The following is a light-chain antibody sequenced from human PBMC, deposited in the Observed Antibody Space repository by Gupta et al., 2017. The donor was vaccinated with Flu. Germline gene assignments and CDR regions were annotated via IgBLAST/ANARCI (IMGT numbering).Light chain of an antibody. CDR2: EVS. CDR1: SSDVGGYDY. V-gene: IGLV2-14*01. J-gene: IGLJ1*01. CDR3: SSYTSSSTYV. Sequence: QPALPQPASVSGSPGQSITIPCTGTSSDVGGYDYVSWYQQHPGKAPKLMIYEVSNRPSGVSSRFSGSKSGHTASLTISGLQAEDEADYYCSSYTSSSTYVFGTGTKVTVL.